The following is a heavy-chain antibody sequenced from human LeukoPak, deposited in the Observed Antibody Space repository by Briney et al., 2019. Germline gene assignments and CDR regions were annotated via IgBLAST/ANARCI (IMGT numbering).Heavy chain of an antibody. CDR1: GGTFSSYA. CDR2: INPIFGTA. J-gene: IGHJ4*02. CDR3: ARGQVALPPYYFDY. V-gene: IGHV1-69*13. Sequence: GASVKVSCKASGGTFSSYAISWVRQAPGQGLEWMGGINPIFGTANYAQKFQGRVTITADESTSTAYMELSSLRSEDTAVYYCARGQVALPPYYFDYWGQGTLVTVSS. D-gene: IGHD2-15*01.